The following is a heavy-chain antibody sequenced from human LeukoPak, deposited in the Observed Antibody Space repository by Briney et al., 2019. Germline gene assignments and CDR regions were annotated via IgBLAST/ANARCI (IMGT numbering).Heavy chain of an antibody. V-gene: IGHV3-30*18. CDR2: VSRDGSDK. CDR3: AKEGFDS. CDR1: GFTFSNYG. Sequence: PGGSLRLSCAASGFTFSNYGMHWVRQAPGKGLEWVAGVSRDGSDKYYADSVKGRFTISRDNSKNTLYLQMNSLRAEDTAVYYCAKEGFDSWGQGTLVTVSS. J-gene: IGHJ4*02.